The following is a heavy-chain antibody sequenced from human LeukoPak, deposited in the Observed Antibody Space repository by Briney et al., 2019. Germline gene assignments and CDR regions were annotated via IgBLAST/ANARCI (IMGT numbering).Heavy chain of an antibody. J-gene: IGHJ5*02. Sequence: PSETLSLTCTVSGDSMSSSQYCWGWIRQPPGKGLEWIGEINHSGSTNYNPSLKSRVTISVDTSKNQFSLKLSSVTAADTAVYYCARLRGHYYGSGRVGWFDPWGQGTLVTVSS. CDR2: INHSGST. CDR1: GDSMSSSQYC. D-gene: IGHD3-10*01. CDR3: ARLRGHYYGSGRVGWFDP. V-gene: IGHV4-39*07.